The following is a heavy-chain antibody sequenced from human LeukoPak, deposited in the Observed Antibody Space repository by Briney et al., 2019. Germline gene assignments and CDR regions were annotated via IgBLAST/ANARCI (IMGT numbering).Heavy chain of an antibody. D-gene: IGHD1-26*01. J-gene: IGHJ3*02. V-gene: IGHV3-30*02. CDR1: GFTFSSYG. CDR2: IRYDGSNK. Sequence: GGSLRLSCAASGFTFSSYGMHWVRQAPGKGLEWVAFIRYDGSNKYYADSVKGRFTISRDNSKNTLYLQMNSLRAEDTAVYYCAKDFIVGATSAFDIWGQGTMVTVSS. CDR3: AKDFIVGATSAFDI.